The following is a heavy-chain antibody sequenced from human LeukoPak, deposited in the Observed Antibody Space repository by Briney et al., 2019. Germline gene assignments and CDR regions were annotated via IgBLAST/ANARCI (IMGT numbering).Heavy chain of an antibody. D-gene: IGHD6-13*01. CDR2: ISYDGSNK. Sequence: GGSLRLSCAASGFTFSSYGMHWVRQAPGKGLEWVAVISYDGSNKYYADSVKGRFTISRDNSKNTLYLQMNSLRAEDTAVYYCAKDGSIAAAGTFDYWGQGTLVTVSS. J-gene: IGHJ4*02. V-gene: IGHV3-30*18. CDR3: AKDGSIAAAGTFDY. CDR1: GFTFSSYG.